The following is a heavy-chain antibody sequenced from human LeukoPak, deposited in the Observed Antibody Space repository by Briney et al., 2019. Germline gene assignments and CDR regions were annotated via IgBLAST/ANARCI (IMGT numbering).Heavy chain of an antibody. V-gene: IGHV1-2*02. Sequence: EASVKVSCKASGYTFTGYYMHWVRQAPGQGLEWMGWINPNSGGTNYAQKLQGRVTMTTDTSTSTAYMELRSLRSEDTAVYYCARGGSHRDGYNSIFDYWGQGTLVTVSS. J-gene: IGHJ4*02. CDR3: ARGGSHRDGYNSIFDY. CDR2: INPNSGGT. D-gene: IGHD5-24*01. CDR1: GYTFTGYY.